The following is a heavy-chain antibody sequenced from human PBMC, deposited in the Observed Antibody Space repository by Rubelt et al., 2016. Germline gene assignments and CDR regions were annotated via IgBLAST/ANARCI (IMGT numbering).Heavy chain of an antibody. Sequence: QVQLQESGPGLVKPSETLSLTCTVSGYSISSGYYWGWIRQPPGKGLEWIVSIYNSGGTYYNPSLKRRVTISVATSKNQFTRNRGSVTAADTAVYYCARFNWNFDFDYWGQGTLVTVSS. CDR2: IYNSGGT. CDR1: GYSISSGYY. CDR3: ARFNWNFDFDY. V-gene: IGHV4-38-2*02. J-gene: IGHJ4*02. D-gene: IGHD1-7*01.